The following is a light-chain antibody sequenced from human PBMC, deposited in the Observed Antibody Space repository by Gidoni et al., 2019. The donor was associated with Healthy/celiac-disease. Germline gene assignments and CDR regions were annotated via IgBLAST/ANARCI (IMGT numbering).Light chain of an antibody. CDR1: SSDVGGYNY. V-gene: IGLV2-14*01. CDR2: EVS. Sequence: QSALPQPASVSGSLGQSITISCTGTSSDVGGYNYVSWYQQHPGKAPKLMIYEVSNRPSGVSNRFSGSKSGNTASLTISGLQAEDEADYYCSSYTSSSIWVFGGGTKLTVL. J-gene: IGLJ3*02. CDR3: SSYTSSSIWV.